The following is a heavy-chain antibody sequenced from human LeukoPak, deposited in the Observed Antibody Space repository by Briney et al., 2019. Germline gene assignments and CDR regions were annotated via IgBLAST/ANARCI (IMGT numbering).Heavy chain of an antibody. CDR1: GGSISSSNW. CDR3: ARHKGREMAATPFEY. CDR2: IYHSGST. V-gene: IGHV4-4*02. D-gene: IGHD5-24*01. J-gene: IGHJ4*02. Sequence: PSETLSLTCAVSGGSISSSNWWSWVRQPPGKGLEWIGEIYHSGSTNYNPSLKSRVTISVDTSKNQFSLRLSSVTATDTAVYYCARHKGREMAATPFEYWGQGTLVTVSS.